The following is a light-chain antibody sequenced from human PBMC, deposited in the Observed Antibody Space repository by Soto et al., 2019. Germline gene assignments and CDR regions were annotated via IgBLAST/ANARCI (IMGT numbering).Light chain of an antibody. Sequence: EIVMTQSPATLSVSPGERATLSCRASQSVSSNVAWYQQKPGQAPRLLIYGASTRATGIPARFSGSGSETEFTLTISSLQSEDFAVYYCQQYNNWPPDTFGQGTKLEIK. CDR1: QSVSSN. J-gene: IGKJ2*01. CDR3: QQYNNWPPDT. CDR2: GAS. V-gene: IGKV3-15*01.